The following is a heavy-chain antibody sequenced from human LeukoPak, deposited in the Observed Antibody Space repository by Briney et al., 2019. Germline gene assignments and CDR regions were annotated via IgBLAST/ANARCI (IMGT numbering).Heavy chain of an antibody. CDR2: ISSSSSYT. CDR3: AKAYYDTSGRMGGFDY. J-gene: IGHJ4*02. D-gene: IGHD3-22*01. Sequence: GGSLRLSCAASGFTFSDYQMSWIRQAPGKGLEWVSYISSSSSYTNYADSVKGRFIISRDNAKNSLYLQMNSLRAEDTAVYYCAKAYYDTSGRMGGFDYWGQGTLVTVSS. V-gene: IGHV3-11*03. CDR1: GFTFSDYQ.